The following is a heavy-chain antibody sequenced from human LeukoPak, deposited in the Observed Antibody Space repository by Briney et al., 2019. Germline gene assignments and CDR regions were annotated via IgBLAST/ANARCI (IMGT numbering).Heavy chain of an antibody. CDR3: ARAYYDFWSGYYTDY. CDR1: GFTFSDYY. Sequence: GGSLRLSCAASGFTFSDYYVSWIRQAPGKGLEWVSYISSSGSTIYYADSVKGRFTISRDNAKDSLYLQMNSLRAEDTAVYYCARAYYDFWSGYYTDYWGQGTLGTVSS. V-gene: IGHV3-11*01. CDR2: ISSSGSTI. D-gene: IGHD3-3*01. J-gene: IGHJ4*02.